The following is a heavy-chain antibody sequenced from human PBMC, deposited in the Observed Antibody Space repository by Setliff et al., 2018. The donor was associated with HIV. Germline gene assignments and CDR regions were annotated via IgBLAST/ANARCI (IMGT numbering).Heavy chain of an antibody. V-gene: IGHV4-39*01. J-gene: IGHJ4*02. D-gene: IGHD2-21*01. CDR1: GGSIRGTSFY. CDR2: IYYSGHA. Sequence: SETLSLTCSVSGGSIRGTSFYWVWIRQTPGKGLEWIASIYYSGHAYYNPSPENRVTISVDTSSKQFSRRMTSVTAADTAVYYCARPGPPFVPSQFLPFESWGQGLLVTVPQ. CDR3: ARPGPPFVPSQFLPFES.